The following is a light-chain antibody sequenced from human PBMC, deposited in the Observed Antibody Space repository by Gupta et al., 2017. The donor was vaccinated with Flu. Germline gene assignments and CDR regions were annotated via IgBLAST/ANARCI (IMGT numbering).Light chain of an antibody. J-gene: IGKJ3*01. V-gene: IGKV3-11*01. Sequence: EIVLTQSPATLSLSPGERATLSGRASQSVSSYLAWYQQKPGQAPRLLIYDASNRATGIPARFSGSGSGTDFTLTISSLEPEDFAVYYCHQRSNWPPDFGHGTKVDIK. CDR1: QSVSSY. CDR3: HQRSNWPPD. CDR2: DAS.